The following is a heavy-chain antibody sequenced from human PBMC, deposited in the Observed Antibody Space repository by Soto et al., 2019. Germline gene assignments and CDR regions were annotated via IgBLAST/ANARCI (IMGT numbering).Heavy chain of an antibody. V-gene: IGHV4-59*08. CDR2: IHYSGIT. J-gene: IGHJ4*02. CDR3: ARLPNSGTHPPFDY. Sequence: SETLSLTCSVSGDSITSHYWSWVRQPPGKGLECIGYIHYSGITIYNPSLGGRVTMSLDTSRNQFSLKLTSVTAADTAVFYCARLPNSGTHPPFDYWGQGILVTVSS. D-gene: IGHD1-26*01. CDR1: GDSITSHY.